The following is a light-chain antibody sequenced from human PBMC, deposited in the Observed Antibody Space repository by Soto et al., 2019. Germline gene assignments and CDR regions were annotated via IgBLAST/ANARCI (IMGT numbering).Light chain of an antibody. CDR1: SSDVGGYKY. Sequence: QSALTQPASVSGPPGQSITISCSGTSSDVGGYKYVSWYQQHPGKAPKLMIYEVSNRPSEVSHRFSCSKSGNTASLTISGLQAEDEADYYCSSYTTANTYVFGTGTKVTVL. V-gene: IGLV2-14*01. J-gene: IGLJ1*01. CDR3: SSYTTANTYV. CDR2: EVS.